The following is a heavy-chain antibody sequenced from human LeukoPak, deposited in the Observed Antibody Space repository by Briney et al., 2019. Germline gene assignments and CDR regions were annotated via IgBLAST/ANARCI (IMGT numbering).Heavy chain of an antibody. Sequence: SETLSLTCTVSGGSISSYYWSWIRQPAGKGLEWIGRIYTSGSTNYNPSLKSRVTMSVDTSKNQFSLKLSSVTAADTAVHYCARTFMESYYDFWSGYSTLDYWGQGTLVTVSS. CDR1: GGSISSYY. CDR3: ARTFMESYYDFWSGYSTLDY. J-gene: IGHJ4*02. V-gene: IGHV4-4*07. CDR2: IYTSGST. D-gene: IGHD3-3*01.